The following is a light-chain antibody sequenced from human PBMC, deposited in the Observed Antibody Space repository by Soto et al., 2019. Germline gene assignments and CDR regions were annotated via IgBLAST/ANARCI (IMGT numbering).Light chain of an antibody. J-gene: IGKJ1*01. Sequence: VVTQSPATLSVFPEETATLSCRASQSVNSDLTWYQQRPGQAPRLLIYGASTRATGIPARFRGSGSGTEFRLTISSLKSEYFLNCYGQQHNTCPPTTPFGPGIKLAVK. CDR3: QQHNTCPPTTP. CDR2: GAS. CDR1: QSVNSD. V-gene: IGKV3-15*01.